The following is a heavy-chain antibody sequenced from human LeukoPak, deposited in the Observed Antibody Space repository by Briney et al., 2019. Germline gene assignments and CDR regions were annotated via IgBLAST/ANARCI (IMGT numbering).Heavy chain of an antibody. CDR3: AEGDIVARSAFDI. V-gene: IGHV1-69*05. D-gene: IGHD2-15*01. CDR1: GGTFSSYA. CDR2: IIPIFGTA. J-gene: IGHJ3*02. Sequence: GASVKISCKASGGTFSSYAISWVRQAPGQGLEWMGGIIPIFGTANYAQKFQGRVTITTDESTSTAYMELSSLRSEDTAVYYCAEGDIVARSAFDIWGQGTMVTVSS.